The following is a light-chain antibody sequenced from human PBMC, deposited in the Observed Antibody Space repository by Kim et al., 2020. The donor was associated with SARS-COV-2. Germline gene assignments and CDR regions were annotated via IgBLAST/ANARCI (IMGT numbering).Light chain of an antibody. CDR1: FAAVGRYEY. J-gene: IGLJ3*02. Sequence: GHPVTISVPGTFAAVGRYEYVSGYKQYPGKVPNLIIYEVLPRPSGGPDRFSGSKSGNTASLSISGLQTEDEADYYCASYAGAREVVFGGGTQLTVL. CDR2: EVL. V-gene: IGLV2-11*02. CDR3: ASYAGAREVV.